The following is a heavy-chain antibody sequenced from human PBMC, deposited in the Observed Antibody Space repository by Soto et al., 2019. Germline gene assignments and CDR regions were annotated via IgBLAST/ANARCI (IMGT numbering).Heavy chain of an antibody. CDR1: GFTFSAYG. CDR3: AKDPNGDYGGAFDG. J-gene: IGHJ4*02. V-gene: IGHV3-23*01. Sequence: EVQMLESGGGLVQPGGSLRLSCAASGFTFSAYGLTWVRQAPGRGLEWVSSISAGATYYADSVKGRFTISRDNSEDTLFLQMNSLRAEGTARYDFAKDPNGDYGGAFDGWGQGILVTVSS. D-gene: IGHD4-17*01. CDR2: ISAGAT.